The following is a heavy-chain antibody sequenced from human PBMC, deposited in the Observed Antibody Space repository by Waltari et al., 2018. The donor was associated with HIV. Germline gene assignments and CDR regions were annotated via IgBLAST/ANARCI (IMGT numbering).Heavy chain of an antibody. V-gene: IGHV1-18*01. CDR3: ARDRGKYYGSGTDSFDI. D-gene: IGHD3-10*01. CDR1: GYTFSNYG. J-gene: IGHJ3*02. CDR2: VTPYNGNT. Sequence: QVQLVQSGAEVKVSCKASGYTFSNYGITWVRQAPGQGLEWMGWVTPYNGNTNYARNVQGRVTMTTDTSTTTAYMELRSLRSDDTALYYCARDRGKYYGSGTDSFDIWGQGTTVTVSS.